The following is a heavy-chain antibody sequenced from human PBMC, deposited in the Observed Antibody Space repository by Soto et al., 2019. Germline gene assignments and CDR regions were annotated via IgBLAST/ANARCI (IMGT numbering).Heavy chain of an antibody. D-gene: IGHD1-7*01. CDR2: IYHSGST. CDR1: GGSVRDGSYY. CDR3: AGYNWNYYFDP. J-gene: IGHJ5*02. V-gene: IGHV4-61*01. Sequence: SETLSLTCTVSGGSVRDGSYYWAWLRQPPGKGLEWIGHIYHSGSTIYNPSLKSRVTISIDTSKSQFSLNLNSMTAADTAVYYCAGYNWNYYFDPWGQGTLVTVSS.